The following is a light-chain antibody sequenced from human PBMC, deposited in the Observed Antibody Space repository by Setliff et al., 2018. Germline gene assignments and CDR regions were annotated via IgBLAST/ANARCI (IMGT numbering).Light chain of an antibody. CDR2: DVS. J-gene: IGLJ1*01. V-gene: IGLV2-14*03. CDR3: SAYTSSSTYV. CDR1: SSDVGAYDL. Sequence: QSALTQPASVSGSPGQSLTTACSGTSSDVGAYDLVSWYKQHPGKAPKLIISDVSNRPSGVSNRFSGSKSGNTASLTISELQAEDEADYYCSAYTSSSTYVFGTGTKGTVL.